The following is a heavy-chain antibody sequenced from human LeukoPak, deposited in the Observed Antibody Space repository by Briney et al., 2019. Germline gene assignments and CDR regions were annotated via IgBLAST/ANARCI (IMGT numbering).Heavy chain of an antibody. J-gene: IGHJ3*02. Sequence: GGSLRLSCAASGFTFSSYSMNWVRQAPGKGLEWVSSISSSSSYIYYADSVKGRFTISRDNAKNSLYLQMNSLRAEDTAVYYCARASITFGGVIVADAFDIWGQGTMVTVSS. V-gene: IGHV3-21*01. CDR3: ARASITFGGVIVADAFDI. CDR1: GFTFSSYS. D-gene: IGHD3-16*02. CDR2: ISSSSSYI.